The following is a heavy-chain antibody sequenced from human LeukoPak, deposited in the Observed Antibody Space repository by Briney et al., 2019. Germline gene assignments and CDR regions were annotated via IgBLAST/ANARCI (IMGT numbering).Heavy chain of an antibody. Sequence: GESLKISCKGSGYTFSSYWIGWVRQMPGKGLEWMRIIYPGDSDTRYSPSLQGQVTISVDTSIGTAYLQWSSLKASDTAIYYCARQNDFRLDYWGQGTLVTVSS. CDR3: ARQNDFRLDY. CDR1: GYTFSSYW. V-gene: IGHV5-51*01. D-gene: IGHD3-3*01. CDR2: IYPGDSDT. J-gene: IGHJ4*02.